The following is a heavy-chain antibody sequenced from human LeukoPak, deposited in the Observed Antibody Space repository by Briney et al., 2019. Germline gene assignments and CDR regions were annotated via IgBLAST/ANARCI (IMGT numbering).Heavy chain of an antibody. CDR2: ISYDGSNK. J-gene: IGHJ6*02. V-gene: IGHV3-30-3*01. Sequence: GRSLRLSCAASGFTFSSYAMHWVRQAPGKGLEWVAVISYDGSNKYYADSVKGRFTISRDNSKSTLYLQMNSLRAEDTAVYYCARDRETEGSGSYYTYYYYGMDVWGQGTTVTVSS. CDR3: ARDRETEGSGSYYTYYYYGMDV. D-gene: IGHD3-10*01. CDR1: GFTFSSYA.